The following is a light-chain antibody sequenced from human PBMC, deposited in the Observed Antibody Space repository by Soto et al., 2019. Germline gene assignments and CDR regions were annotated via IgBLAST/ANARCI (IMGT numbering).Light chain of an antibody. CDR2: END. CDR3: GTWDDSLKSGV. J-gene: IGLJ2*01. CDR1: SSNIGNRY. V-gene: IGLV1-51*02. Sequence: QSVLTQPPSVSAAPGQKVTISCSGSSSNIGNRYVSWYQQLPGTAPKLLMYENDKRPSGIPDRFSGSKSGTSASLGITGLQTGDEADYYCGTWDDSLKSGVFGRGTKLTVL.